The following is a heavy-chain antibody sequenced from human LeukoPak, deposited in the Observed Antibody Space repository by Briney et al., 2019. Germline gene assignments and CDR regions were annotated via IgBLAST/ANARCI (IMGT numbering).Heavy chain of an antibody. J-gene: IGHJ3*01. CDR1: GYTFTSYG. D-gene: IGHD3-16*02. CDR2: ISAYNGNT. CDR3: AKRDNNDRYSGLHVFDF. Sequence: GASVKVSCKASGYTFTSYGISWVRQAPGQGLEWMGWISAYNGNTNYAQKLQGRVTMTTDTSTSTAYMELRSLRSDDTAVYYCAKRDNNDRYSGLHVFDFWGQGTVVTV. V-gene: IGHV1-18*01.